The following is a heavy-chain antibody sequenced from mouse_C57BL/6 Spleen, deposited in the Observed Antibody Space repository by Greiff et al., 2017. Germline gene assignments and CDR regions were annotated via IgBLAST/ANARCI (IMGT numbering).Heavy chain of an antibody. Sequence: QVQLKESGPGILQPSQTLSLTCSFSGFSLSTFGMGVGWIRQPSGKGLEWLAHIWWDDDKYYNPALKSRLTISKDTSKNQVFLKIANVDTADTATYYCARIEWNYYGSSGYFDVWGTGTTVTVSS. CDR2: IWWDDDK. J-gene: IGHJ1*03. CDR1: GFSLSTFGMG. D-gene: IGHD1-1*01. V-gene: IGHV8-8*01. CDR3: ARIEWNYYGSSGYFDV.